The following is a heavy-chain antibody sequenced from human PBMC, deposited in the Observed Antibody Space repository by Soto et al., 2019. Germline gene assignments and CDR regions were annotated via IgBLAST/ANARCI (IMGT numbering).Heavy chain of an antibody. CDR1: GXTFSSHH. J-gene: IGHJ5*02. D-gene: IGHD3-9*01. CDR3: ARAYYDILTGPGWFDP. V-gene: IGHV1-46*03. CDR2: INPSGGST. Sequence: GGSVKGSCKASGXTFSSHHMHWVRQAPWQGLEWMGIINPSGGSTSYAQKFQGRVTMTRDTSTSTVYMELSSLRSEDTAVYYCARAYYDILTGPGWFDPWGQGTLVTVSS.